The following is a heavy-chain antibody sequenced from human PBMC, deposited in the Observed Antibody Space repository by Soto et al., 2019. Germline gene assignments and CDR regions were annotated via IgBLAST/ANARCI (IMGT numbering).Heavy chain of an antibody. CDR1: GYTFTSYY. CDR3: ARDRGRAAAGEYHYYGMDV. V-gene: IGHV1-46*01. CDR2: INLSGGST. Sequence: QVQLEQSGAEVKKPGASVKVSCKASGYTFTSYYIHWVRQAPGQGLEWMGVINLSGGSTGYAQKFQGRLTMTRDTSTSTVYMEMSSLRSEDTAVYYCARDRGRAAAGEYHYYGMDVWGQGTTVTVSS. J-gene: IGHJ6*02. D-gene: IGHD6-13*01.